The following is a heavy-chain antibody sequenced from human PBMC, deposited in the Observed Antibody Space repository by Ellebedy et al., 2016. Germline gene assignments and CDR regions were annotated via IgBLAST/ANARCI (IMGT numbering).Heavy chain of an antibody. D-gene: IGHD4-17*01. CDR3: YYGHYSGF. CDR1: GFPFSTFF. CDR2: ISGDGDTT. Sequence: GGSLRLSXAASGFPFSTFFMSWVRQPPGGGLEWFSTISGDGDTTFSADSVKGRFTISRDNSRYTLYLQMDSLTAADTAVYYCYYGHYSGFWGQGTLVTVSS. V-gene: IGHV3-23*01. J-gene: IGHJ4*02.